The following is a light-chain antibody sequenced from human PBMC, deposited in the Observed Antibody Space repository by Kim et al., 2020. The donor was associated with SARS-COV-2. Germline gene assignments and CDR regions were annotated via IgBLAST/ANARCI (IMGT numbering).Light chain of an antibody. V-gene: IGLV10-54*01. CDR1: SSNVGNEG. Sequence: LTQPPSVSKGLRQTATLTCTGSSSNVGNEGAAWLQQHQGHPPKLLSYRNNNRPSGISERLSASRSGNTASLTISGLQPEDEADYYCTAWDSSLSAWV. CDR3: TAWDSSLSAWV. J-gene: IGLJ3*02. CDR2: RNN.